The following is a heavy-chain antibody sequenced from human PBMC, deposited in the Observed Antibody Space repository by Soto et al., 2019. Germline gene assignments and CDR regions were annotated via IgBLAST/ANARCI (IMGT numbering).Heavy chain of an antibody. D-gene: IGHD6-13*01. Sequence: SETLSLTCTVSGGSISSGGYYWSWIRQHPGKGLGWIGYIYYSGSTYYNPSLKSRVTISVDTSKNQFSLKLSSVTAADTAVYYCAGSSRIVRYFDYWGQGTLVTVSS. CDR1: GGSISSGGYY. V-gene: IGHV4-31*03. CDR3: AGSSRIVRYFDY. J-gene: IGHJ4*02. CDR2: IYYSGST.